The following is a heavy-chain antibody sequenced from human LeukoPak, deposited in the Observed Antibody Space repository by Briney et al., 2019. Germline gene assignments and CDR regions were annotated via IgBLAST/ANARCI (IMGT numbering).Heavy chain of an antibody. CDR3: ARGYSSGWYTVDY. D-gene: IGHD6-19*01. CDR2: IYYSGST. CDR1: GGSISSSSYY. J-gene: IGHJ4*02. V-gene: IGHV4-39*07. Sequence: SETLSLTCTVSGGSISSSSYYWGWIRQPPGKGLEWIGSIYYSGSTYYNPSLKSRVTISVDTSKNQFSPKLSSVTAADTAVYYCARGYSSGWYTVDYWGQGTLVTVSS.